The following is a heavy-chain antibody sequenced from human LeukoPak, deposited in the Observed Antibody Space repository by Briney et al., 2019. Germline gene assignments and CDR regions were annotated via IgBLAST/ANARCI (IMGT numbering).Heavy chain of an antibody. CDR1: GYTLTELS. D-gene: IGHD3-22*01. CDR3: ATEYYYDSSGYYAYYY. V-gene: IGHV1-24*01. Sequence: GASVKVSCKVSGYTLTELSMHWVRQAPGKGLEWMGGFDPEDGETIYAQKFQGRVTMTEDTSTDTAYMELSSLRSEDTAVYYCATEYYYDSSGYYAYYYWGQGTLVTVSS. J-gene: IGHJ4*02. CDR2: FDPEDGET.